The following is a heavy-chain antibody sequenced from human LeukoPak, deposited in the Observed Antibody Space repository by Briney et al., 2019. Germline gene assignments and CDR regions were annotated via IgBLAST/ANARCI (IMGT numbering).Heavy chain of an antibody. CDR3: ARGVTYCSGGSCYGNGFDP. CDR2: IKSDGSGT. V-gene: IGHV3-74*01. CDR1: GFTFNSYL. Sequence: PERSLRLSCAASGFTFNSYLMHWVRQAPGKGLVWVSRIKSDGSGTTYADSVKGRFTISRDNTKNTLYLQMNSLRAEDTAVYYCARGVTYCSGGSCYGNGFDPWGQGTLVIVTS. J-gene: IGHJ5*02. D-gene: IGHD2-15*01.